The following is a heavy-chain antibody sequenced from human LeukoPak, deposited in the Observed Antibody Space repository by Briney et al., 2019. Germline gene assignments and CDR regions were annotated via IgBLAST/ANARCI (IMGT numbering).Heavy chain of an antibody. Sequence: SETLSLTCTVSGYSISSGYYWGWIRQPPGKGLEWIGSIYHSGSTYYNPSLKSRVTISVDTSKNQFSLKLSSVTAADTAVYYCARGGATITAAGRLGYWGQGTLVTVSS. D-gene: IGHD6-13*01. V-gene: IGHV4-38-2*02. J-gene: IGHJ4*02. CDR3: ARGGATITAAGRLGY. CDR2: IYHSGST. CDR1: GYSISSGYY.